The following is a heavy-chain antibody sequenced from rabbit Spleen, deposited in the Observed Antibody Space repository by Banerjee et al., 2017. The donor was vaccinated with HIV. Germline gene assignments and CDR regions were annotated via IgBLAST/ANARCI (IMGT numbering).Heavy chain of an antibody. CDR1: GFSFSDRDV. J-gene: IGHJ4*01. D-gene: IGHD8-1*01. CDR3: ARDGAGGSYFAL. V-gene: IGHV1S45*01. Sequence: QDQLEESGGGLVKPEGSLTLTCKASGFSFSDRDVMCWVRQAPGKGLEWIACINAATAKPVYATWAKGRFTISRTSSTTVTLQMTSLTAADTATYFCARDGAGGSYFALWGPGTLVTV. CDR2: INAATAKP.